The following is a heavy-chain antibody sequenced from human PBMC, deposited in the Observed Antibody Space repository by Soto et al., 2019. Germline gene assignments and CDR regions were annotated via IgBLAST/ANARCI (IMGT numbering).Heavy chain of an antibody. J-gene: IGHJ4*02. D-gene: IGHD7-27*01. V-gene: IGHV4-34*01. Sequence: QVQLQQWGAGLLKPSETLSLTCAVYGGSFSGYYWSWIRQPPGKGLEWIGEINHSGSTNYNPSLKSRVTISVDTSKNQFSLKLSSVTAADMAVYYCARGWGRIFDYWGQGTLVTVSS. CDR2: INHSGST. CDR3: ARGWGRIFDY. CDR1: GGSFSGYY.